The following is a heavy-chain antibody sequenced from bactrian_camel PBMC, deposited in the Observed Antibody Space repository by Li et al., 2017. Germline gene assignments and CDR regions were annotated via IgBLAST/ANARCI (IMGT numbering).Heavy chain of an antibody. CDR3: AMQILNGGTWYGGYNY. CDR1: GYIFSSCG. CDR2: ISWNGGDT. D-gene: IGHD6*01. Sequence: HVQLVESGGGSVQAGESLTLSCSASGYIFSSCGMGWYRQAPGKEREGVSCISWNGGDTAYADSVKGRFTISRDNTKSTVYLQLNSLKPEDVGMYYCAMQILNGGTWYGGYNYWGQGTQVTVS. J-gene: IGHJ4*01. V-gene: IGHV3S60*01.